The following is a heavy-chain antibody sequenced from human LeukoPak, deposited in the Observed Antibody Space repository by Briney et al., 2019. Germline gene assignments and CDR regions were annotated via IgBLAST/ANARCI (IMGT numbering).Heavy chain of an antibody. CDR1: GFTFDDYA. D-gene: IGHD6-19*01. CDR2: ISWNSGSI. Sequence: GGSLRLSCAASGFTFDDYAMHWVRQAPGKGPEWVSGISWNSGSIGYADSVKGRFTISRDNAKNSLYLQMNSLRAEDTALYYCAKDRRRAVAGLFDYWGQGTLVTVSS. J-gene: IGHJ4*02. CDR3: AKDRRRAVAGLFDY. V-gene: IGHV3-9*01.